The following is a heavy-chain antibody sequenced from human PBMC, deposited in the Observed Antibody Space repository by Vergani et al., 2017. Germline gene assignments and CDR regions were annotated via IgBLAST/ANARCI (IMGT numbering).Heavy chain of an antibody. D-gene: IGHD1-26*01. J-gene: IGHJ6*03. V-gene: IGHV3-74*01. CDR2: INSDGDST. CDR3: ARDGWELLDYCYYMDV. Sequence: VQLVESGGGLVQPGGSLRLSCTASGFTFCNYWMQWVRQAPGKGLMWVSRINSDGDSTSYADSVKGRFTISRDNAKNTLYLQMDSLRAEDTAVYYCARDGWELLDYCYYMDVWGKGTTVTVSS. CDR1: GFTFCNYW.